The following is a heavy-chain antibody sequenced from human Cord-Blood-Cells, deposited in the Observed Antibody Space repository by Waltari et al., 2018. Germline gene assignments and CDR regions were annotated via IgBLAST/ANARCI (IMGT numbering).Heavy chain of an antibody. CDR1: GGSFSGYY. D-gene: IGHD7-27*01. CDR2: INHSGST. CDR3: ARPLPGDDAFDI. V-gene: IGHV4-34*01. Sequence: QVTLQQWGAGLLQPSEPLSLTCAVYGGSFSGYYSSWIRQPPGQGLEWIGEINHSGSTNYNPSLKSRVTISVDTSKNQFSLKLSSVTAADTAVYYCARPLPGDDAFDIWGQGTMVTVSS. J-gene: IGHJ3*02.